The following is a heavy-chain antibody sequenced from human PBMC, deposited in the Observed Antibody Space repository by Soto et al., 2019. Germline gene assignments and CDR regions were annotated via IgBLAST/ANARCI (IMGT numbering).Heavy chain of an antibody. V-gene: IGHV1-3*01. CDR2: IHGGNDNT. D-gene: IGHD2-21*01. Sequence: QVQLVQSGAEVKKPGASVKVSCQASGYNFTSYAIYWVRQAPGQRLEWMGWIHGGNDNTRSSRKFQERRTITKDTSASTVFMELGSLRFEDTAVYYCARVGYFDNDCYPRPYDYLGQGTLLTVSS. CDR1: GYNFTSYA. J-gene: IGHJ4*02. CDR3: ARVGYFDNDCYPRPYDY.